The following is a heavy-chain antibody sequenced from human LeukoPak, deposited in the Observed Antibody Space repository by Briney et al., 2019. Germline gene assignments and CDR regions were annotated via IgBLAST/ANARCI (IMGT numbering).Heavy chain of an antibody. CDR2: IRSDTGT. CDR1: GLSVSHNY. D-gene: IGHD2-15*01. CDR3: ARESNRRLHYYGIDV. Sequence: EGSLRLSCAASGLSVSHNYMTWVRQAPGKGLQWVSMIRSDTGTDYADSVKGRFTISRDSSNNTLFLQMNSLRAEDTAVYYCARESNRRLHYYGIDVWGLGTTVTVSS. J-gene: IGHJ6*02. V-gene: IGHV3-66*01.